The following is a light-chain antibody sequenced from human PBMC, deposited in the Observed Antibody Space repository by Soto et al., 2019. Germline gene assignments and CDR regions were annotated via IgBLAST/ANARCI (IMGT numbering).Light chain of an antibody. Sequence: EIVMTQSPATLSVSPGERATLSCRASQSVNSNLAWYQQKPGQAPRLLIYGASTRATGIPARFSGSGSGTEFTLTISSLQSEDFAVYFCQQYNDWPPRTFGQGTKVEV. V-gene: IGKV3-15*01. CDR3: QQYNDWPPRT. CDR1: QSVNSN. CDR2: GAS. J-gene: IGKJ1*01.